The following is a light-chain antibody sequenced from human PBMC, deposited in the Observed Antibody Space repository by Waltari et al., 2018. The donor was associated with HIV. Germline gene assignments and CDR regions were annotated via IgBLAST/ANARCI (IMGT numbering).Light chain of an antibody. CDR2: DAN. J-gene: IGLJ3*02. V-gene: IGLV2-14*01. Sequence: QSALTQPASVSGSLGQSITISCLGTSSDIGSYHYLSWYQHHPDKAPTLVIYDANARPSGVPFRFSGSKSGNTASLTISGLQAEDEADYYCSSYTSTSTLLFGGGTKVTVL. CDR3: SSYTSTSTLL. CDR1: SSDIGSYHY.